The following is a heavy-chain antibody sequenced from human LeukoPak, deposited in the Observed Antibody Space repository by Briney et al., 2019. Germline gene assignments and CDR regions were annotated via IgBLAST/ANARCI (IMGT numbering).Heavy chain of an antibody. D-gene: IGHD3-10*02. J-gene: IGHJ6*04. V-gene: IGHV3-9*01. CDR2: ISWNSGSI. CDR1: GLTFDDYA. CDR3: AELGITMIGGV. Sequence: GGSLRLSCAASGLTFDDYAMHWVRQAPGKGLEWVSGISWNSGSIGYADSVKGRFTISRDNAKNSLYLQMNSLRAEDTAVYYCAELGITMIGGVWGKGTTVTISS.